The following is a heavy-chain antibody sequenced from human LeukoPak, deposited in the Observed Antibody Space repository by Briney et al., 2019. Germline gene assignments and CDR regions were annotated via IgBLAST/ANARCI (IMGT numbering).Heavy chain of an antibody. V-gene: IGHV3-9*01. D-gene: IGHD3-16*01. CDR1: GFTFDDYA. J-gene: IGHJ3*02. CDR3: AKRGSYFDAFDI. CDR2: ISWNSGSI. Sequence: SGGSLRLSCAASGFTFDDYAMHWVRQAPGKGLEWVSGISWNSGSIGYADSVKGRFTISRDNVKNSLYLQMNSLRAEDTALYYCAKRGSYFDAFDIWGQGTMVTVSS.